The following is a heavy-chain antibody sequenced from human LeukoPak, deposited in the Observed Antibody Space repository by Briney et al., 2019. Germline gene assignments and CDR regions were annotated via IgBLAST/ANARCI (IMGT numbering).Heavy chain of an antibody. D-gene: IGHD6-19*01. Sequence: GGSLRLSCAASGFTFSSYSMNWVRQAPGKGLEWVSYISSSSSTIYYADSVKGRFTISRDNAKNSLYLQMNSLRAEDTAVYYCARDLFAQWLVPGDFDYWGQGTLVTVSS. J-gene: IGHJ4*02. CDR3: ARDLFAQWLVPGDFDY. V-gene: IGHV3-48*01. CDR1: GFTFSSYS. CDR2: ISSSSSTI.